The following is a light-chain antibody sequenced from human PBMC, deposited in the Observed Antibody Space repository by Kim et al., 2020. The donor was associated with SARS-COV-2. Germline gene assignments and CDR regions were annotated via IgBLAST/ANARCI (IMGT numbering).Light chain of an antibody. CDR3: QQYYSTPYT. J-gene: IGKJ2*01. CDR1: QSLSSEY. V-gene: IGKV3-20*01. Sequence: LSPGERATLSCRASQSLSSEYLAWYQQTSGQPPRLLIFGASSRAAGIPDRFSGSGSGTDFTLTISRLEPEDFAVYYCQQYYSTPYTFGQGTKLEIK. CDR2: GAS.